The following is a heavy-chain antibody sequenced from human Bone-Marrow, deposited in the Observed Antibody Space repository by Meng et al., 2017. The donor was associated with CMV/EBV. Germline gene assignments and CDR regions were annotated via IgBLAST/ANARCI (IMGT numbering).Heavy chain of an antibody. V-gene: IGHV3-23*03. CDR1: GFTFSSYA. CDR3: AIDPPNQDSSGSTPYFDY. D-gene: IGHD3-22*01. CDR2: IYSGGSST. Sequence: GGSLRLSCAASGFTFSSYAMSWVRQAPGKGLEWVSVIYSGGSSTYYADSVKGRFTISRDNSKNTLYLQMNSLRAEDKTVYYCAIDPPNQDSSGSTPYFDYWGQGPLVTVYS. J-gene: IGHJ4*02.